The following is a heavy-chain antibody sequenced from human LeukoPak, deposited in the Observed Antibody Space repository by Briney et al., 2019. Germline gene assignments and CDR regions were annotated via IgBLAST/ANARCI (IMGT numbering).Heavy chain of an antibody. Sequence: SETLSLTCTVSGGSISTYYWSWIRQPPEKGLEWIGYIYYSGSTNYNPSLKSRVTISVDTSKNHFSLKVNSVTAADTAVYYCARAPGSDYYPYYYMDVWGKGTTVTVSS. CDR3: ARAPGSDYYPYYYMDV. D-gene: IGHD4-17*01. CDR1: GGSISTYY. J-gene: IGHJ6*03. CDR2: IYYSGST. V-gene: IGHV4-59*01.